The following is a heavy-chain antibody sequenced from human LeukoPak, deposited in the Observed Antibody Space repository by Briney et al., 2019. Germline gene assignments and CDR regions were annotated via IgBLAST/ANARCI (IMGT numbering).Heavy chain of an antibody. CDR3: ARPMVRGVIIENWFDP. J-gene: IGHJ5*02. Sequence: GASVKVSCKASGYTFTGYYMHWVRQAPGQGLEWMGWINPNSGGTNYAQKFQGRVTMTRDTSISTAYMELSRLRSDDTAVYYCARPMVRGVIIENWFDPWGQGTLVAVSS. D-gene: IGHD3-10*01. CDR2: INPNSGGT. V-gene: IGHV1-2*02. CDR1: GYTFTGYY.